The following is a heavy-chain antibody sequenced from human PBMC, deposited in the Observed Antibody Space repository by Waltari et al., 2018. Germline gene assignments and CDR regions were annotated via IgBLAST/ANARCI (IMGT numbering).Heavy chain of an antibody. CDR3: ATRVVPAAMYAFDI. J-gene: IGHJ3*02. D-gene: IGHD2-2*01. CDR2: IYYRGGT. V-gene: IGHV4-30-4*08. Sequence: QVQLQESGPGLVKPSQTLSLTCTVSGGSISSGDYYWSWIRQPPGKGLAWIGYIYYRGGTYYNPSVKSRVTISVDTSKNQFSLKLSSVTAADTAVYYCATRVVPAAMYAFDIWGQGTMVTVSS. CDR1: GGSISSGDYY.